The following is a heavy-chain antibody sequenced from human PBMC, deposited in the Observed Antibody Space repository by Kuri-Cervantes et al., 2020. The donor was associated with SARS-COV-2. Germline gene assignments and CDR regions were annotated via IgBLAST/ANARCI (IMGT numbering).Heavy chain of an antibody. V-gene: IGHV3-64D*06. Sequence: GESLKISCSASGFFFSAYTLHWVRQAPGKGLEYVSAISSDAVNTYYANSVKGRFTISRDFSKNTLYLQMTNLTTEDTAVYYCVRDYSTGWLVGSYYFDSWGQGTLVTVSS. CDR2: ISSDAVNT. J-gene: IGHJ4*02. CDR3: VRDYSTGWLVGSYYFDS. CDR1: GFFFSAYT. D-gene: IGHD6-19*01.